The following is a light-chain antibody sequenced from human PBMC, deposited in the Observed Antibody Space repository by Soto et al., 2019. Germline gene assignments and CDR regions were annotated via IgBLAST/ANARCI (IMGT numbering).Light chain of an antibody. CDR3: MQCSYWPFT. CDR1: QSLVYSDGNTY. J-gene: IGKJ3*01. CDR2: EVS. V-gene: IGKV2-30*01. Sequence: DVVMTQSPLSLPVTLGQPASISCRSSQSLVYSDGNTYLNWFHQRPGQSPRPLIYEVSKRDSGVPDRFSGSGSGTDFTLSISRVEAEDIGVYYCMQCSYWPFTFGPGTKVDLK.